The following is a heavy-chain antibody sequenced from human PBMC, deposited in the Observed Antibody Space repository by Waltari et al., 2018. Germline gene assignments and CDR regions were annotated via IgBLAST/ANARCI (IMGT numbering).Heavy chain of an antibody. CDR2: IYHSGST. J-gene: IGHJ2*01. D-gene: IGHD6-6*01. CDR3: AREGSSSSPQLNWYFDL. V-gene: IGHV4-38-2*02. Sequence: QLQLQESGPGLVKPSETLSLTCTVSGYSISSGYYWGWIRQPPGKGLEWIGSIYHSGSTYNNPSLKSRVTISVDTSKTQFSLKLSSVTAADTAVYYCAREGSSSSPQLNWYFDLWGRGTLVTVSS. CDR1: GYSISSGYY.